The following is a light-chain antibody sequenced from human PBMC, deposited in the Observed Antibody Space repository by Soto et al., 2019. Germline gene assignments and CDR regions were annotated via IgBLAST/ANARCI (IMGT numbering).Light chain of an antibody. CDR1: RSISIY. CDR3: QQSHSTPSWT. Sequence: DIQMTPSPSSLSSSVGDRVTITCRASRSISIYLNWYQQRPGKAPKLLIYAASSLQSGVPSRFSGSGSGTDFTLTISSLQPEDFATYYCQQSHSTPSWTFGQGTKVAIK. V-gene: IGKV1-39*01. J-gene: IGKJ1*01. CDR2: AAS.